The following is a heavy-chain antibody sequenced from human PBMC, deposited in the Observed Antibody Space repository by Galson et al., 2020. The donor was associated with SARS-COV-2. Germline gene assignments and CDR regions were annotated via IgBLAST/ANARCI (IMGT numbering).Heavy chain of an antibody. CDR3: AGGGDYDFLYYYYGMDV. V-gene: IGHV4-38-2*02. CDR1: GYSISSGYY. J-gene: IGHJ6*02. D-gene: IGHD4-17*01. Sequence: SETLSLTCTVSGYSISSGYYWGWIRQPPGKGLEWIGSIYHSGSTYYNPSLKSRVTISVDTSKNQFSLKLSTVTAADTAVYYCAGGGDYDFLYYYYGMDVWGQGTTVTVSS. CDR2: IYHSGST.